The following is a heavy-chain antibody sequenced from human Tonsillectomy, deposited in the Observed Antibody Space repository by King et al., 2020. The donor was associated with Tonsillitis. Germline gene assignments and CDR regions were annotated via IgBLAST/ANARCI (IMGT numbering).Heavy chain of an antibody. V-gene: IGHV4-31*03. Sequence: QLQESGPGLVKPSLTLSLTCTVSGGSISSGGYYWSWIRQHPGKGLEWIGYIYYSGSTYYIPSLKSRVTISVDTSKNQFSLKLSPVTAADTAVYYCASASEHCSSASCYRLFDYWGQGTLVTVSS. CDR3: ASASEHCSSASCYRLFDY. CDR2: IYYSGST. J-gene: IGHJ4*02. D-gene: IGHD2-2*01. CDR1: GGSISSGGYY.